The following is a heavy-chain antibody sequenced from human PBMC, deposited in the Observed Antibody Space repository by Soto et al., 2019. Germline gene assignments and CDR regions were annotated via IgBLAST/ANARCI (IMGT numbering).Heavy chain of an antibody. J-gene: IGHJ4*02. V-gene: IGHV1-18*01. CDR2: ISAYNGNT. D-gene: IGHD5-18*01. CDR3: ARDHRYSHGYEGFHYFDY. CDR1: GYTFTSYG. Sequence: ASVKVSCKASGYTFTSYGISWVRQAPGQGLEWMGWISAYNGNTNYAQKLQGRVTMTTDTSTSTAYMELRSLRSDDTAVYYCARDHRYSHGYEGFHYFDYWGQGTLVTVSS.